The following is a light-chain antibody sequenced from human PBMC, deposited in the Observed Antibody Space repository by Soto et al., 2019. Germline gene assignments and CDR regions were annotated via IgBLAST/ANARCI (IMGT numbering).Light chain of an antibody. V-gene: IGKV1-5*01. CDR1: QSISDW. J-gene: IGKJ3*01. Sequence: DIPMTQSPSTLSASVGDRVMITCRASQSISDWLAWYQQKPGKAPKLLIYDASSLEPGVPSRFSGSGSGTEYTLTISSLQPDDFATYYCQQYESYPFTFGPGTKVDIK. CDR2: DAS. CDR3: QQYESYPFT.